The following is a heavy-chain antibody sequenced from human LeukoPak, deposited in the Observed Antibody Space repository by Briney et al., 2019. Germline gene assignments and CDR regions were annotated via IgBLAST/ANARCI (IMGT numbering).Heavy chain of an antibody. Sequence: GGSLRLSCAASGFTFSSYWMHWVRQAPGKGLVWVSRINSDGSSTSYADSVKGRFTISRDNAKNTLYLQMNSLRAEDTAVYYCARDRGYDTLTGSFGYWGQGTLVTVSS. J-gene: IGHJ4*02. D-gene: IGHD3-9*01. CDR1: GFTFSSYW. V-gene: IGHV3-74*01. CDR3: ARDRGYDTLTGSFGY. CDR2: INSDGSST.